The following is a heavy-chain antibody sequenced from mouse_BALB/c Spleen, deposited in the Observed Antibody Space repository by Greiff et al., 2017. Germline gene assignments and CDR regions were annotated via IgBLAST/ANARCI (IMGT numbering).Heavy chain of an antibody. CDR1: GYTFTSYW. D-gene: IGHD1-1*01. CDR3: ARRYYGSSYVPSAMDY. Sequence: QVQLKQPGAELVKPGASLKLSCKASGYTFTSYWMHWVKQRPGQGLEWIGEINPSNGRTNYNEKFKSKATLTVDKSSSTAYMQLSSLTSEDSAVYYCARRYYGSSYVPSAMDYWGQGTSVTVSS. CDR2: INPSNGRT. J-gene: IGHJ4*01. V-gene: IGHV1S81*02.